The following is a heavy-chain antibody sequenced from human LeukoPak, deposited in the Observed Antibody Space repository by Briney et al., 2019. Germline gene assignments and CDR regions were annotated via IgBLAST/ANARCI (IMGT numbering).Heavy chain of an antibody. Sequence: ASVKASCKASGYTFTGYYMHWVRQAPGQGLEWMGWINPNSGGTNYAQKFQGRVTMTRDTSISTAYMELSRLRSDDTAVYYCAREIYGSGSYPFYYMDVWGKGTTVTVSS. CDR1: GYTFTGYY. CDR2: INPNSGGT. CDR3: AREIYGSGSYPFYYMDV. J-gene: IGHJ6*03. V-gene: IGHV1-2*02. D-gene: IGHD3-10*01.